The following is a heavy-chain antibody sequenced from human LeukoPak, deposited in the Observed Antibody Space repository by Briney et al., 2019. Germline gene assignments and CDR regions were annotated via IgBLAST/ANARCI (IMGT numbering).Heavy chain of an antibody. Sequence: ASVKVSCKASGYTFTSYDINWVRQATGQGLEWMGWMNPNSDNTVYAQKFQGRVTMTRNTSISTAYMELSSLRSDDTAVYYCARGHIWTREFDYWGQGTLVTVSS. CDR2: MNPNSDNT. CDR3: ARGHIWTREFDY. J-gene: IGHJ4*02. CDR1: GYTFTSYD. D-gene: IGHD1-1*01. V-gene: IGHV1-8*01.